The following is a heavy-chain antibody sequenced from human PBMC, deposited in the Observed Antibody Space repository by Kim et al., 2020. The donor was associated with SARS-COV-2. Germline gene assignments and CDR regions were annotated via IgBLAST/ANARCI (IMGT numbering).Heavy chain of an antibody. J-gene: IGHJ4*02. D-gene: IGHD5-12*01. Sequence: SETLSLTCAVYGGSFSGYYWSWIRQPPGKGLEWIGEINHSGSTNYNPSLKSRVTISVDTSKNQFSLKLSSVTAADTAVYYCARGDVEMATIDYWGQGTLVTVSS. V-gene: IGHV4-34*01. CDR1: GGSFSGYY. CDR3: ARGDVEMATIDY. CDR2: INHSGST.